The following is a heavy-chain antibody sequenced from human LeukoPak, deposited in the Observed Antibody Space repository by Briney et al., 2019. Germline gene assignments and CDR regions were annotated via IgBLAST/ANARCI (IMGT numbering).Heavy chain of an antibody. CDR1: GFTFSTYG. J-gene: IGHJ4*02. V-gene: IGHV3-23*01. D-gene: IGHD1-1*01. Sequence: GGSLRLSCAASGFTFSTYGMYWVRQAPGKGLEWVSAISGSGGSTYYADSVKGRFTISRDNSKNTLYLQMNSLRAEDTAVYYCAKEKYFWNECPDYWGQGTLVTVSS. CDR2: ISGSGGST. CDR3: AKEKYFWNECPDY.